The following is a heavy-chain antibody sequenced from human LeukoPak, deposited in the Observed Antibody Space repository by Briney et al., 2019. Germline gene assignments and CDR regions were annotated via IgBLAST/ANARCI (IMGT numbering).Heavy chain of an antibody. Sequence: GASVKVSCKASGYTFTSYYMHWVRQAPGQGLEWMGIINPSGGSTSYAQKFQGRVTMTRDTSTGTFYMELSSLRSEDTAVYYCATLLSVGVTTYMDVWGKGTTVTVSS. V-gene: IGHV1-46*01. CDR3: ATLLSVGVTTYMDV. CDR1: GYTFTSYY. J-gene: IGHJ6*03. D-gene: IGHD4-17*01. CDR2: INPSGGST.